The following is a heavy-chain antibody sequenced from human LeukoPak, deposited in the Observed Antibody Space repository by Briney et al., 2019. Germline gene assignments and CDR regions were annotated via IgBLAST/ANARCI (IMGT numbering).Heavy chain of an antibody. CDR3: ARHEGYSFDY. CDR1: GFTFSSYI. V-gene: IGHV3-21*01. J-gene: IGHJ4*02. Sequence: NAGGSLELSCAASGFTFSSYIMNWVRQAPGRGLEWVSSISRDGSYIHYADSVKGRFTISRDNAKQSLYLQMSSLRAEDTAVYYCARHEGYSFDYWGQGTLVTVSS. D-gene: IGHD2-15*01. CDR2: ISRDGSYI.